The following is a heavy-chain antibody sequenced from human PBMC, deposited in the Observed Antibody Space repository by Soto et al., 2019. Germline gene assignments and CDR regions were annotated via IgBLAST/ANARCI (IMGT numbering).Heavy chain of an antibody. CDR3: AHRLPRGSGLLYFDF. D-gene: IGHD2-21*01. Sequence: QITLKASGPTLVNPTQTLTLTCSFSGFSLTTNEVGVGWIRQPPGKALEWLAVIYGDDNRLYNPSLKNRVTIMKDTSKNNVVLIMTYMDPMDTGTYYCAHRLPRGSGLLYFDFWGQGIVITVSS. CDR2: IYGDDNR. V-gene: IGHV2-5*02. CDR1: GFSLTTNEVG. J-gene: IGHJ4*02.